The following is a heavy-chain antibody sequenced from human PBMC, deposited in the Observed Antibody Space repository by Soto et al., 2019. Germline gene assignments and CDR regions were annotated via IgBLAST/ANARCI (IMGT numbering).Heavy chain of an antibody. Sequence: ASVKVSCKASGFTFSNYGLNWVRQAPGQGLEWMGWVSANNGHTNYAQNLQGRVSMTTDTSTSTAYMELRGLRFDDTAVYYCARDIESVTAKHFFYFCAMDVWGQGTTVTVSS. CDR1: GFTFSNYG. V-gene: IGHV1-18*01. CDR2: VSANNGHT. CDR3: ARDIESVTAKHFFYFCAMDV. J-gene: IGHJ6*02. D-gene: IGHD2-8*01.